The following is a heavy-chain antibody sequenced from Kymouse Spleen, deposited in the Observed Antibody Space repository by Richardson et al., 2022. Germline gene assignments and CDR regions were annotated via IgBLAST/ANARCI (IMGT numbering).Heavy chain of an antibody. D-gene: IGHD1-7*01,IGHD7-27*02. CDR1: GFTFSSYG. CDR3: ARMELGYYYYGMDV. Sequence: QVQLVESGGGVVQPGRSLRLSCAASGFTFSSYGMHWVRQAPGKGLEWVAVIWYDGSNKYYADSVKGRFTISRDNSKNTLYLQMNSLRAEDTAVYYCARMELGYYYYGMDVWGQGTTVTVSS. V-gene: IGHV3-33*01. CDR2: IWYDGSNK. J-gene: IGHJ6*02.